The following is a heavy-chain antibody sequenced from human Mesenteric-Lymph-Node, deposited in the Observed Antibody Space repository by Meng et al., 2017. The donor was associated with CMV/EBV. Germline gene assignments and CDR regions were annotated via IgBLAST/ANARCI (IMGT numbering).Heavy chain of an antibody. CDR1: GFTFNTYV. CDR2: IWYDGTNK. V-gene: IGHV3-30*02. J-gene: IGHJ3*02. Sequence: GGSLRLSCAASGFTFNTYVMSWVRQAPGKGLEWVAFIWYDGTNKDYADSVKGRFTLSRDNSKNTLYLEMDNLRAEDTAVYYCAKTVHQGVDGSHLIYDAFDIWGQGTLVTVSS. CDR3: AKTVHQGVDGSHLIYDAFDI. D-gene: IGHD1-26*01.